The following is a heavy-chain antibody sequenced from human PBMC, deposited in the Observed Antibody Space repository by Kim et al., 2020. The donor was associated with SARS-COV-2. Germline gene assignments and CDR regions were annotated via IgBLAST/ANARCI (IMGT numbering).Heavy chain of an antibody. V-gene: IGHV3-64*02. CDR1: GFTFSSYS. J-gene: IGHJ4*02. CDR3: ARTVSPGGAYYFDS. D-gene: IGHD3-10*01. Sequence: GGSLRLSCAASGFTFSSYSMHWVRQAPGKGLEYVSAISSDGVGTYYAESVKGRFTVSRDNSKNTLYLQMGSLRAEDLAVYYCARTVSPGGAYYFDSWGPG. CDR2: ISSDGVGT.